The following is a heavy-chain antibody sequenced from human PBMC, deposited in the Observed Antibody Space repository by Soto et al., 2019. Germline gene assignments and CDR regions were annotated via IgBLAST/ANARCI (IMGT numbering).Heavy chain of an antibody. CDR2: IKSVTSGGAI. Sequence: EVRLVESGGGLVEPGGSLRLSCTTSGFYFTHAWMSWVRQAPGKGLEWVGRIKSVTSGGAIDYAAPVRGRFTISRDDSESTLYLQLNSLKTEDTAVYYCTWLSTGATPHHWGRGTLVTVST. V-gene: IGHV3-15*01. CDR1: GFYFTHAW. D-gene: IGHD3-22*01. J-gene: IGHJ4*02. CDR3: TWLSTGATPHH.